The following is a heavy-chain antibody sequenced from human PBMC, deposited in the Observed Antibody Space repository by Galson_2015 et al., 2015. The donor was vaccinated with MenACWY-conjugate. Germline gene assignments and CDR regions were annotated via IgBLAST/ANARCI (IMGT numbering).Heavy chain of an antibody. CDR1: GFTFSSYS. V-gene: IGHV3-21*01. D-gene: IGHD1-7*01. CDR3: ARTQELGPHDAFDI. J-gene: IGHJ3*02. CDR2: ISSSSSYI. Sequence: SLRLSCAASGFTFSSYSMNWVRQAPGKGLEWVSSISSSSSYIYYADSVKGRFTISRDNAKNSLYLQMNSLRAEDTAVYYCARTQELGPHDAFDIWGQGTMVTVSS.